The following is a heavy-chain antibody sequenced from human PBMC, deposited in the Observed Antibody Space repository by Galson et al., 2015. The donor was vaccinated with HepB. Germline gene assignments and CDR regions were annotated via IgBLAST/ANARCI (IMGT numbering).Heavy chain of an antibody. CDR1: SVSSNGIA. D-gene: IGHD2-21*01. V-gene: IGHV6-1*01. CDR3: ARGIRNSFDL. CDR2: TYYRSKWYR. Sequence: SVSSNGIAWNWIRQSPSRGLEWLGRTYYRSKWYRDYAVSVKGRITVNPDTSRNQFSLQLSSVTPDDTAIYYCARGIRNSFDLWGQGTMVTVSP. J-gene: IGHJ3*01.